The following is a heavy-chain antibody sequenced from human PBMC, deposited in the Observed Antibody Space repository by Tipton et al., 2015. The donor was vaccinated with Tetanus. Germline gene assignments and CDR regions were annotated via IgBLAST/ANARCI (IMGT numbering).Heavy chain of an antibody. V-gene: IGHV4-39*07. D-gene: IGHD2-2*01. CDR1: GDSISSSSYY. CDR2: IYYSGST. CDR3: ARAYIVVVPAANFRRYYYGMDV. Sequence: TLSLTCTVSGDSISSSSYYWGWIRQPPGKGLEWIGSIYYSGSTYYNPSLKSRVTISVDTSKNQFSLKLSSVTAADTAVYYCARAYIVVVPAANFRRYYYGMDVWGQGTTVTVSS. J-gene: IGHJ6*02.